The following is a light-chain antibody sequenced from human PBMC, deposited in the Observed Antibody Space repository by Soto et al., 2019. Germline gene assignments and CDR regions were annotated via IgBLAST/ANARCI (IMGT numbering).Light chain of an antibody. Sequence: DIQMTQSPSTLSASVGDRVTITCRASQSISSWLAWYQQKPGKAPKVLIYKASNLESGVPSRFSGSGSGTEFILTMSGLQPDDFATYYCQQYNSYPLTFGGGTKVEIK. V-gene: IGKV1-5*03. CDR1: QSISSW. J-gene: IGKJ4*01. CDR2: KAS. CDR3: QQYNSYPLT.